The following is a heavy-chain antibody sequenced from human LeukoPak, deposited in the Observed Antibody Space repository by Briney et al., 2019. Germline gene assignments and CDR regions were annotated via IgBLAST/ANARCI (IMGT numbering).Heavy chain of an antibody. CDR3: TRGTIFGVVMPDY. CDR2: IRSKAHGGTT. Sequence: GGSLRLSCTASGFTFGDYAMSWFRQAPGKGLEWVGFIRSKAHGGTTEYAASVKGRFTISRDDSKSIAYLQMNSLKTEDIAVYYCTRGTIFGVVMPDYWGQGTLVTVSS. J-gene: IGHJ4*02. CDR1: GFTFGDYA. D-gene: IGHD3-3*01. V-gene: IGHV3-49*03.